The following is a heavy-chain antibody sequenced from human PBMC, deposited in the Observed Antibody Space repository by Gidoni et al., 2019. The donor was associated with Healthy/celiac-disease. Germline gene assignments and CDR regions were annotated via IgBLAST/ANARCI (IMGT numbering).Heavy chain of an antibody. D-gene: IGHD1-26*01. CDR3: ARDQAVGDTFDY. V-gene: IGHV3-21*01. CDR2: ISSSSSYI. J-gene: IGHJ4*02. CDR1: GFTFISYG. Sequence: EVQLVESGGGLVKPGGSLSLSCAALGFTFISYGMNWVRQAPGKGLEWVSSISSSSSYIYYADSVKGRFTISRDNAKNSLYLQMNSLRAEDTAVYYCARDQAVGDTFDYWGQGTLGHRLL.